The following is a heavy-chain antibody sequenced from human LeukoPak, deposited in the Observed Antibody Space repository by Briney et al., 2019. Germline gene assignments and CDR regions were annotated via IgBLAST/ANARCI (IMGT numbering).Heavy chain of an antibody. CDR1: GGSINNDTYY. J-gene: IGHJ6*02. D-gene: IGHD5-18*01. Sequence: QASETLSLTCTVSGGSINNDTYYWGWIRQPPGKGLEWVSVIYSGGSTYYADSVKGRFTISRDNSKNTLYLQMNSLRAEDTAVYYCAREMTWIQLWLLPAGYYYGMDVWGQGTTVTVSS. V-gene: IGHV3-66*01. CDR3: AREMTWIQLWLLPAGYYYGMDV. CDR2: IYSGGST.